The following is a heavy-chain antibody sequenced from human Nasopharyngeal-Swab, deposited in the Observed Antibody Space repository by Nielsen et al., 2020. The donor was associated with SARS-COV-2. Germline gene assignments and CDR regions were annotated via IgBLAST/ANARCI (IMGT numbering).Heavy chain of an antibody. CDR2: IYHSGST. V-gene: IGHV4-38-2*02. D-gene: IGHD4-17*01. J-gene: IGHJ5*02. Sequence: WIRQPPGKGLEWIGSIYHSGSTHYNPSLKSRVTISVDTSKNQFSLKLSSVTAADTAVYYCARDDYGDYGGWFDPWGQGTLVTVSS. CDR3: ARDDYGDYGGWFDP.